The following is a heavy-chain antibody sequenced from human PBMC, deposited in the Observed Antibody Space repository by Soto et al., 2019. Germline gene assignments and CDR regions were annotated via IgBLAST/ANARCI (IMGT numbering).Heavy chain of an antibody. CDR1: GGTFSSYA. D-gene: IGHD2-21*02. CDR3: ARPLTSGRCGGDCYLGDAFDI. Sequence: QVQLVQSGAEVKKPGSSVKVSCKASGGTFSSYAISWVRQAPGQGLEWMGGIIPIFGTANYAQKFQGRVTITADESTSTAYMELSSLRSEDTAVYYCARPLTSGRCGGDCYLGDAFDIWGQGTMVTVSS. CDR2: IIPIFGTA. J-gene: IGHJ3*02. V-gene: IGHV1-69*12.